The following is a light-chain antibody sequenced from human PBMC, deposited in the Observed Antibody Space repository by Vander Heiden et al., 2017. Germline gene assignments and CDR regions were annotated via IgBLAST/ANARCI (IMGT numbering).Light chain of an antibody. CDR3: LQYYNPGLT. Sequence: DIVMTQSPDSLVVSLRERANIYCKSSQSVLYSFNDKNYLAWYQQKPGLPPKVLIDWASAGESGVPGRISGSGSTKVFTRTSSRLQAEYGAFYYRLQYYNPGLTFGGGTKVEIK. CDR1: QSVLYSFNDKNY. CDR2: WAS. J-gene: IGKJ4*01. V-gene: IGKV4-1*01.